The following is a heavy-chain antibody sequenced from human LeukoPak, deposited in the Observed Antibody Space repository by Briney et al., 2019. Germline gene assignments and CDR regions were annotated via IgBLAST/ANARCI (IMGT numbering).Heavy chain of an antibody. J-gene: IGHJ4*02. V-gene: IGHV1-2*02. CDR2: INPNSGGT. CDR1: GYTFTSYG. D-gene: IGHD6-19*01. CDR3: ARDIEYSSGWHWGY. Sequence: ASVKVSCKASGYTFTSYGISWVRQAPGQGLEWMGWINPNSGGTNYAQKFQGRVTMTRDTSISTAYMELSRLRSDDTAVYYCARDIEYSSGWHWGYWGQGTLVTVSS.